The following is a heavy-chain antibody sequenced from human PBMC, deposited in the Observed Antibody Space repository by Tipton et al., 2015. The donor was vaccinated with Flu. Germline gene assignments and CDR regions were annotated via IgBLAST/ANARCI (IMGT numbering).Heavy chain of an antibody. J-gene: IGHJ5*01. Sequence: GSLRLSCAASGLTFSNAWMSWVRQAPGKGPEWVGRIKNKIDGETADYAAPVKGRFTISRDDSKNTLYLQMNSLQIEDTAVYYCTTDWFDSWGQGALVTVSS. CDR2: IKNKIDGETA. CDR1: GLTFSNAW. V-gene: IGHV3-15*01. CDR3: TTDWFDS.